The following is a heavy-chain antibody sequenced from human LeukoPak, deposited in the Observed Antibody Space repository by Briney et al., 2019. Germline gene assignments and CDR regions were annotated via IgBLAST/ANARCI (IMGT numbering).Heavy chain of an antibody. Sequence: ETLSLTCTVSGGSISSYYWSWIRQPPGKGPEWIGYIYYSGSTNYNPSLKSRVTISVDTSKNQFSLKLSSVTAADTAVYYCARYSSSWYGYAFDIWGQGTMVTVSS. CDR2: IYYSGST. D-gene: IGHD6-13*01. CDR1: GGSISSYY. J-gene: IGHJ3*02. V-gene: IGHV4-59*01. CDR3: ARYSSSWYGYAFDI.